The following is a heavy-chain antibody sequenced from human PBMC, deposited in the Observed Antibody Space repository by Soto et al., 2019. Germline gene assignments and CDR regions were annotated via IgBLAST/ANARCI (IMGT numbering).Heavy chain of an antibody. CDR3: ARDRVMLTFGGASEAWGTDS. CDR1: GDSITSGVHY. CDR2: IFYSGPT. V-gene: IGHV4-31*03. Sequence: QVQLQESGPGLVKPSQTLSLTCTVSGDSITSGVHYWSWIRQLPGKGLEWIGYIFYSGPTYYNPSLERRVNLSVDTSKTLFSLKLTSVTAADTAVYYCARDRVMLTFGGASEAWGTDSWGPGTLVTVSS. D-gene: IGHD3-16*01. J-gene: IGHJ4*02.